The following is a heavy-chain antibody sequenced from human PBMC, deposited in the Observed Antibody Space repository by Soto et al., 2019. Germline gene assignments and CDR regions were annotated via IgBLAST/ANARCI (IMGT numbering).Heavy chain of an antibody. Sequence: PSETLSLTCAVSGYPLTSGYYCGWIRQPPGKGLEWIGSIYHSGDTYYNPSLKSRVTISVDTSKNHFSLKLTSVTAADTAVYYCARARIVVAGTIVDYWGQGTLVTVSS. D-gene: IGHD6-19*01. J-gene: IGHJ4*02. CDR3: ARARIVVAGTIVDY. CDR1: GYPLTSGYY. CDR2: IYHSGDT. V-gene: IGHV4-38-2*01.